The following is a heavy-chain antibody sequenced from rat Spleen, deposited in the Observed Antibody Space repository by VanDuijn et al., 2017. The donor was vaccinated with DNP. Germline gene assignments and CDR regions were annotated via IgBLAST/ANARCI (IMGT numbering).Heavy chain of an antibody. J-gene: IGHJ2*01. V-gene: IGHV3-1*01. CDR3: ARWNGYKRYFDY. CDR1: GYSITSNY. Sequence: EVQLQESGPGLVKPSQSLSLTCSVTGYSITSNYWGWIRKFPGNKMEWMGYISYSGNTSYNPSLKSRLSITRDTSKDQFFLQLNSVTTEDTATYYCARWNGYKRYFDYWGQGVMVTVSS. D-gene: IGHD1-9*01. CDR2: ISYSGNT.